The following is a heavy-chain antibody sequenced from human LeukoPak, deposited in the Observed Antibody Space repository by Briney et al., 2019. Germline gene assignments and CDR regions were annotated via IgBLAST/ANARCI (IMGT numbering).Heavy chain of an antibody. J-gene: IGHJ4*02. D-gene: IGHD3-9*01. CDR3: APTDWSLYYFDY. CDR1: GYTLTGYY. CDR2: INPNSGGT. Sequence: ASVKVSCKASGYTLTGYYMHWVRQAPGQGLEWMGWINPNSGGTNYAQKFQGRVTMTRDTSISTAYMELSSLRSDDTAMYYCAPTDWSLYYFDYWGQGTLVTVSS. V-gene: IGHV1-2*02.